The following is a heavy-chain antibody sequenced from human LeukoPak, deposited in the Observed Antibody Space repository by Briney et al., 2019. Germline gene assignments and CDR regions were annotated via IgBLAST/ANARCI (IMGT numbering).Heavy chain of an antibody. D-gene: IGHD3-22*01. CDR3: ASNYDSSGYYIDY. Sequence: SGGSLRLSCAASGFTFSSYAMHWVRQAPGKGLEWVAVISYDGSNKYYADSVKGRFTISRDNSKNTLYLQMNSLRAEDTAVYYCASNYDSSGYYIDYWGQGTLVTVSS. CDR2: ISYDGSNK. J-gene: IGHJ4*02. CDR1: GFTFSSYA. V-gene: IGHV3-30-3*01.